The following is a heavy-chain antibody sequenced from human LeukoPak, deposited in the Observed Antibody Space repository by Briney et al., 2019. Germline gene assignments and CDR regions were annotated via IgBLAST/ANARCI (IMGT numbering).Heavy chain of an antibody. J-gene: IGHJ4*02. CDR1: GGSISSGSYY. Sequence: SETLSLTCTVSGGSISSGSYYWSWIRQPAGKGLEWIGRIYTSGSTNYNPSLKSRVTISVDTSKNQFSLKLSSVTAADTAVYYCATVVKGYDWNDAPGYFDYWGQGTLVTVSS. D-gene: IGHD1-20*01. CDR3: ATVVKGYDWNDAPGYFDY. CDR2: IYTSGST. V-gene: IGHV4-61*02.